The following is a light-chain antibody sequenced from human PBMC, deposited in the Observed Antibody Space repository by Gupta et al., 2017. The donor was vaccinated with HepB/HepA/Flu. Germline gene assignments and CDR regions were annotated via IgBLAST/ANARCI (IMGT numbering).Light chain of an antibody. J-gene: IGLJ3*02. CDR3: SSFTTSSAWV. CDR1: RSDVGNYNY. CDR2: DVS. Sequence: GSPGQSITISCTGTRSDVGNYNYVSWYQQHPGKAPKLMIYDVSARPSGVSNRFSGSKAGNTASLTISGLQAEDEADYFCSSFTTSSAWVFGGGTKLTVL. V-gene: IGLV2-14*04.